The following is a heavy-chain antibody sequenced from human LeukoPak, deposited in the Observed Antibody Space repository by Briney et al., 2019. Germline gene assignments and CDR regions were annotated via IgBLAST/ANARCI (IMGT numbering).Heavy chain of an antibody. CDR2: INPSGGST. V-gene: IGHV1-46*01. CDR1: GYTFTSYY. J-gene: IGHJ6*03. CDR3: ARAGMTSNYYYYYYMDV. Sequence: ASVKVSCKASGYTFTSYYMHWVRQAPGQGLEWMGIINPSGGSTSYAQKFQGRVTMTRDMSTSTVYMELSSLRSEDTAVYYCARAGMTSNYYYYYYMDVWGKGTTVTVSS. D-gene: IGHD1-1*01.